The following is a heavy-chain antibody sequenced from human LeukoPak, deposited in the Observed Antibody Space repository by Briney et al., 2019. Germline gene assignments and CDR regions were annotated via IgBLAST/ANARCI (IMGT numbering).Heavy chain of an antibody. Sequence: ASVKVSCKVSGYTLTELSMHWVRQAPGKGLEWMGGFDPEDGETIYAQNIQGRVIITEDTSTDTSYKELSILRAKATDGYYCATGGCGGSCPETVYYYYGMDVWGQGTTVTVSS. J-gene: IGHJ6*02. V-gene: IGHV1-24*01. CDR1: GYTLTELS. CDR2: FDPEDGET. D-gene: IGHD2-15*01. CDR3: ATGGCGGSCPETVYYYYGMDV.